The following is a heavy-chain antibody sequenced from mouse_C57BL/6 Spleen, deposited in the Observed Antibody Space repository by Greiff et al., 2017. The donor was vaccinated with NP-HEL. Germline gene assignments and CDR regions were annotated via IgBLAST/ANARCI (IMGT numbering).Heavy chain of an antibody. V-gene: IGHV1-52*01. CDR1: GYTFTSYW. J-gene: IGHJ2*01. CDR2: IDPSDSET. Sequence: VQLQQPGAELVRPGSSVKLSCKASGYTFTSYWMHWVKQRPIQGLEWIGNIDPSDSETPYNQKFKDKATLTVDKSSSTAYMQLSSLTSEDSAVYYCAREGYDSLNFDYWGQGTTLTVSS. D-gene: IGHD2-4*01. CDR3: AREGYDSLNFDY.